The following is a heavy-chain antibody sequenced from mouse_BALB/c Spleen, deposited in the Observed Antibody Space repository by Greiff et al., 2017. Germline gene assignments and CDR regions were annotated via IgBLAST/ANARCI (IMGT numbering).Heavy chain of an antibody. V-gene: IGHV2-9-2*01. J-gene: IGHJ1*01. CDR2: IWTGGGT. D-gene: IGHD3-1*01. Sequence: VQVVESGPGLVAPSQSLSITCTVSGFSLTSYDISWIRQPPGKGLEWLGVIWTGGGTNYNSAFMSRLSISKDNSKSQVFLKMNSLQTDDTAIYYCGREGARYFDVWGAGTTVTVSA. CDR3: GREGARYFDV. CDR1: GFSLTSYD.